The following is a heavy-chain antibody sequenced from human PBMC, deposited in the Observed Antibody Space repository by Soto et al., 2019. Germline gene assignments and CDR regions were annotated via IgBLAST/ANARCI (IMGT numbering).Heavy chain of an antibody. V-gene: IGHV4-59*08. Sequence: SETLSLTCTVSGGSISSYCWSWIRQPPGKGLEWIGYIYYSGSTNYNPSLKSRVTISVDTSKNQFSLKLSSVTAADTAVYYCARQDIVVGTVVWFDPWGQGTLVTVSS. CDR3: ARQDIVVGTVVWFDP. CDR1: GGSISSYC. J-gene: IGHJ5*02. D-gene: IGHD2-21*02. CDR2: IYYSGST.